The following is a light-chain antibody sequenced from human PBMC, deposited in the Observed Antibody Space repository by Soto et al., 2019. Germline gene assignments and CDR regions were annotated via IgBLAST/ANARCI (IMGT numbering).Light chain of an antibody. J-gene: IGKJ1*01. CDR3: KQYGSSGT. V-gene: IGKV3-20*01. CDR1: QSVTSN. Sequence: IVMTQSPATLSVSPWERAALSFRASQSVTSNLAWYQQKPGQAPRLLIYGASNRATGIPDRFSGSGSGTDFTLTISRLEPEDFAVYYCKQYGSSGTFGQGTKVDIK. CDR2: GAS.